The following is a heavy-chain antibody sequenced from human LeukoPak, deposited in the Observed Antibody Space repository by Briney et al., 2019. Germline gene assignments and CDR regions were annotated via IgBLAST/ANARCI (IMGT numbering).Heavy chain of an antibody. CDR1: GVSFSSYS. CDR2: IRNSSRYI. V-gene: IGHV3-21*01. Sequence: RGSLRLSCAPPGVSFSSYSIYWVRPAPGKGLEWVSSIRNSSRYIYYAGSVKGRFTISRDNAKNSLYLQMNSLRAEDTAVYYCARDRDTYYYDSSGYYYFDYWGQGTLVTVSS. D-gene: IGHD3-22*01. CDR3: ARDRDTYYYDSSGYYYFDY. J-gene: IGHJ4*02.